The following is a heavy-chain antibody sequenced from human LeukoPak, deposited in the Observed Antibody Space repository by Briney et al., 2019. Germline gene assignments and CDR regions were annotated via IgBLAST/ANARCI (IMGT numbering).Heavy chain of an antibody. CDR2: ISSSSNYI. CDR3: AKDFHNWNPYYGMDV. J-gene: IGHJ6*02. Sequence: GGSLRLSCAASGFTFTGYSMNWVRQAPGKGLEWVSSISSSSNYIYYADSVKGRFTISRDNSKNTLYLQMNSLRAEDTAVYYCAKDFHNWNPYYGMDVWGQGTTVTVSS. V-gene: IGHV3-21*04. CDR1: GFTFTGYS. D-gene: IGHD1-20*01.